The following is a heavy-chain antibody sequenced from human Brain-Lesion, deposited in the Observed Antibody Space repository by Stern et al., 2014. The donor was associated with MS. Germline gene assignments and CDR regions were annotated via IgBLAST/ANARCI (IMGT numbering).Heavy chain of an antibody. J-gene: IGHJ5*01. Sequence: EVQLVESGGGVVQPGGYLRLSCAASGFTFSTYCMHWVRQAPGKGLVWVSRVNNDGRRTSYADSVKGRFTMSRDNAKNTLYLQMNSLRVEDTAIYYCARGERWFDSWGQGTLVTVSS. CDR3: ARGERWFDS. D-gene: IGHD3-10*01. V-gene: IGHV3-74*02. CDR1: GFTFSTYC. CDR2: VNNDGRRT.